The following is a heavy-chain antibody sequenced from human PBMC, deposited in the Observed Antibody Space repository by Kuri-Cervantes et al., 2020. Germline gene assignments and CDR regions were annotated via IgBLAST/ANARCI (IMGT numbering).Heavy chain of an antibody. CDR1: GFTFRLYA. J-gene: IGHJ6*02. Sequence: GGSLRLSCAAYGFTFRLYAMHWVRQAPGKGLEWVGFIRSKANGGTTEYAASVKGRFNITRDDSKSIAYLQMNSLRAEDTAVYYCARGRFSSGWYVSCYYYYGMDVWGQGTTVTVSS. CDR3: ARGRFSSGWYVSCYYYYGMDV. CDR2: IRSKANGGTT. V-gene: IGHV3-71*01. D-gene: IGHD6-19*01.